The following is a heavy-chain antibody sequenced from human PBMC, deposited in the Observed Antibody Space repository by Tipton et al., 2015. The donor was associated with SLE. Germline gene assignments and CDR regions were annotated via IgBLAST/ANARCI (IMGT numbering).Heavy chain of an antibody. J-gene: IGHJ4*02. D-gene: IGHD3-3*01. CDR3: ARLTTTFGVTY. V-gene: IGHV3-53*05. CDR2: IYSDGRT. Sequence: SLRLSCAVSGFAVSSNCINWVRQAPGKGLEWVSVIYSDGRTYYADSVRGRFTISRDNSKNTVYLQMNSLRADDTAVYYCARLTTTFGVTYWGQGTLVTVSS. CDR1: GFAVSSNC.